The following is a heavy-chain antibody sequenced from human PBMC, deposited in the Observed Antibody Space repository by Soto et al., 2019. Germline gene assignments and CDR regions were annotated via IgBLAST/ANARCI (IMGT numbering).Heavy chain of an antibody. J-gene: IGHJ6*02. V-gene: IGHV3-30-3*01. CDR3: ARDRAVTTSYYYSGMDV. CDR1: GFTFSSYA. D-gene: IGHD4-17*01. Sequence: QVQLVESGGGVVQPGRSLRLSCAASGFTFSSYAMHWVRQAPGKGLEWVAVISYDGSNKYYADSVKGRFTISRDNSKNTMYRQMNSLRAEDTAVYYCARDRAVTTSYYYSGMDVWGQGTTVTVSS. CDR2: ISYDGSNK.